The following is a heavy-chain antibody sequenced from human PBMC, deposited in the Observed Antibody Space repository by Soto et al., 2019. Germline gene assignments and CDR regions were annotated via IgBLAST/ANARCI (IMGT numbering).Heavy chain of an antibody. Sequence: QVQLVESGGGGVQPGRSLRLSCAASGFTFSNYGMHWVRQAPGKGLEWVAVILNDGSNRYHADSVKDQFPISRDNSKNILYLQMNSLRAEDTALYYCARDDDYSGNCIEAWGQETTVTVS. J-gene: IGHJ6*02. V-gene: IGHV3-33*01. D-gene: IGHD4-17*01. CDR3: ARDDDYSGNCIEA. CDR2: ILNDGSNR. CDR1: GFTFSNYG.